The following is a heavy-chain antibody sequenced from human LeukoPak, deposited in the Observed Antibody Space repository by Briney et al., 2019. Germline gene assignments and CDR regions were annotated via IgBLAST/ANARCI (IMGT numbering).Heavy chain of an antibody. D-gene: IGHD3-22*01. CDR3: AREIPSGIYYDSGGYPVVK. CDR2: IIPMFGTA. Sequence: SVKVSCKASGGTFSSYVISWVRQAPGQGLEWMGGIIPMFGTANYAEKFQGRVTITADGSTSADYMELSNLRSEDTAVYYCAREIPSGIYYDSGGYPVVKWGQGTMVTVSS. J-gene: IGHJ3*01. CDR1: GGTFSSYV. V-gene: IGHV1-69*13.